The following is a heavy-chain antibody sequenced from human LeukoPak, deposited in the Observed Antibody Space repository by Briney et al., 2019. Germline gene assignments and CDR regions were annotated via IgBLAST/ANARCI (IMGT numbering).Heavy chain of an antibody. CDR2: ISYDGSNK. CDR3: AKDREAMVREGAFDI. D-gene: IGHD5-18*01. J-gene: IGHJ3*02. V-gene: IGHV3-30*18. Sequence: GRSLRLSCAASGFTFSSYGMHWVRQAPGKGLDWVAVISYDGSNKYYADSVKGRFTISRDNSKNTLYLQMNSLRAEDTAVYYCAKDREAMVREGAFDIWGQGTMVTVSS. CDR1: GFTFSSYG.